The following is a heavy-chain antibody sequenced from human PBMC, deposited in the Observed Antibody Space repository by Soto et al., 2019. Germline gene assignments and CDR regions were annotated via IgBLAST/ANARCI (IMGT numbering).Heavy chain of an antibody. V-gene: IGHV1-69*04. CDR2: IIPILGIA. J-gene: IGHJ5*02. Sequence: GASVKLSCKASGGTFSSYTISWVRQAPGQGLEWMGRIIPILGIANYAQKFQGRVTITADRSTSTAYMELSSLRSEDTAVYYCAREPSLYYYGSGSYYNEEPLSFHWFDPWGQGTLVTVSS. D-gene: IGHD3-10*01. CDR3: AREPSLYYYGSGSYYNEEPLSFHWFDP. CDR1: GGTFSSYT.